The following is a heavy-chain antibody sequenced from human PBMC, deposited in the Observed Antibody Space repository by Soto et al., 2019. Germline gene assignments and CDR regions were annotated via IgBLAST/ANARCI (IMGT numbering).Heavy chain of an antibody. CDR2: IYSGGST. J-gene: IGHJ6*02. V-gene: IGHV3-53*01. D-gene: IGHD3-22*01. CDR3: ARERRVDSSGYPMGGMDV. Sequence: GGSLRLSCAASGFTVSSNYMSWVRQARGKGLEWVSVIYSGGSTYYADSVKGRFTISRDNSKNTLYLQMNSLRAEDTAVYYCARERRVDSSGYPMGGMDVWGQGTTVTVSS. CDR1: GFTVSSNY.